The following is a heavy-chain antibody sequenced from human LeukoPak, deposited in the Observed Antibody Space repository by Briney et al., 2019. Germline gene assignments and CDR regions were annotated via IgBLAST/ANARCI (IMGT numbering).Heavy chain of an antibody. D-gene: IGHD5-18*01. CDR2: IRSSSSYT. J-gene: IGHJ4*02. Sequence: GGSLRLSCAASGFTFSDYYMSWIRQAPGKGLEWVSYIRSSSSYTNYADSVKDRFTISRDNAKNSLYLQMNSLRAEDTAVYYCARTRGYSYGYGYWGQGTLVTVSS. CDR3: ARTRGYSYGYGY. CDR1: GFTFSDYY. V-gene: IGHV3-11*06.